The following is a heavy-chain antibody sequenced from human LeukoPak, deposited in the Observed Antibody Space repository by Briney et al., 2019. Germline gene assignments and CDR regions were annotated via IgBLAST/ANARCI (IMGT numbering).Heavy chain of an antibody. CDR1: GYSFNSYW. V-gene: IGHV5-51*01. D-gene: IGHD5-12*01. J-gene: IGHJ3*02. CDR2: IYPGDSET. CDR3: ARRWLKDAFDI. Sequence: GESLKISCKGSGYSFNSYWIGWVRRMPGKGLEWMGIIYPGDSETRYSPSSQGQVTISADKSISTAYLQWSSLKASDTAMYYCARRWLKDAFDIWGQGTMVTVSS.